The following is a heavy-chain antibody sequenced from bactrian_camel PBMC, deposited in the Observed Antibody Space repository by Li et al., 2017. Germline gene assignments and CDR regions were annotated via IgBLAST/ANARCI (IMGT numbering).Heavy chain of an antibody. CDR1: GYTLGNIC. CDR3: AKLGLTT. J-gene: IGHJ6*01. CDR2: INSGAGIT. V-gene: IGHV3S1*01. D-gene: IGHD2*01. Sequence: HVQLVESGGGSVQAGGSLRLSCVVSGYTLGNICIGWFRQGLGKGLEWVSAINSGAGITSYTDSVKGRFTVSRDVAKNTLYLQLNSLKTEDTAIYYCAKLGLTTWGQVTQVTVS.